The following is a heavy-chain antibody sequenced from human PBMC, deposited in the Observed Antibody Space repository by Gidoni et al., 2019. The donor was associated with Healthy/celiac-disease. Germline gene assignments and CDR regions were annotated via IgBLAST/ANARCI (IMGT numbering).Heavy chain of an antibody. CDR3: ARSRGGGRVATISIFDY. CDR1: GGPISSYY. V-gene: IGHV4-4*07. D-gene: IGHD5-12*01. J-gene: IGHJ4*02. Sequence: QVQLQESGPGLVKPSETLSLTCTVSGGPISSYYWSWIRQPAGKGLVWIGRIDTSGSTNYNPSLKSRVTMSVDTSKNQFSLKLSSVTAADTAVYYCARSRGGGRVATISIFDYWGQGTLVTVAS. CDR2: IDTSGST.